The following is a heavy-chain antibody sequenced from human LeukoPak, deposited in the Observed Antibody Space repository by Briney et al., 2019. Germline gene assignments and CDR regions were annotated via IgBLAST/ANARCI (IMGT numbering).Heavy chain of an antibody. CDR2: ISSSSITI. CDR1: EFTFTSYS. J-gene: IGHJ4*02. Sequence: GGSLRLSCAASEFTFTSYSMNWVRQAPGKGLEWVSYISSSSITIFYADSVKGRFTISRDNAKNSLYLQMSSLRAEDTAVYYCARDYGGSSPFDYWGQGTLVTVSS. D-gene: IGHD4-23*01. V-gene: IGHV3-48*01. CDR3: ARDYGGSSPFDY.